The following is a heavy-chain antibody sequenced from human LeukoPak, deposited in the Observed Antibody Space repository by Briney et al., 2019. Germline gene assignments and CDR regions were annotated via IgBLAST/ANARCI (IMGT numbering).Heavy chain of an antibody. D-gene: IGHD3-9*01. J-gene: IGHJ3*02. Sequence: GESLKISCKGSGYSFTSYWIGWVRQMPGKGPEWMGIIYPGDSDTRYSPSFQGQVTISADKSISTAYLQWSSLKASDTAMYYCARQTYDILTGYYTAFAFDIWGQGTMVTVSS. CDR3: ARQTYDILTGYYTAFAFDI. V-gene: IGHV5-51*01. CDR2: IYPGDSDT. CDR1: GYSFTSYW.